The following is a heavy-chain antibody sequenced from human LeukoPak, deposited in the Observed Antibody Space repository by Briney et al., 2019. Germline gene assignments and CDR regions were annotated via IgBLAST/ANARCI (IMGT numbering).Heavy chain of an antibody. Sequence: SETLSLTCTVSGGSISSYYWSWIRQPPGKGLEWIGYLYNSGSTNYNPSLKSRVTISVDTSKKQISLKLSSVTAADTAVYYCARWDYWGQGTLVTVSS. CDR1: GGSISSYY. CDR2: LYNSGST. CDR3: ARWDY. J-gene: IGHJ4*02. V-gene: IGHV4-59*12.